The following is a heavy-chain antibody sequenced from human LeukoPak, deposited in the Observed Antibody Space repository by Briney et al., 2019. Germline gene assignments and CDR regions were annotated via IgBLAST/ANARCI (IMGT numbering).Heavy chain of an antibody. Sequence: SQTLSLTCAISGDSVSSNSATWNWIRQSPSRGLEWLGMTYYRSKWYNDYSKSVERRITINPDTSKNQLSLQLNSVTPEDTAVYYCARALDTAIVLWGQGTLVTVSS. CDR2: TYYRSKWYN. V-gene: IGHV6-1*01. CDR1: GDSVSSNSAT. J-gene: IGHJ4*02. CDR3: ARALDTAIVL. D-gene: IGHD5-18*01.